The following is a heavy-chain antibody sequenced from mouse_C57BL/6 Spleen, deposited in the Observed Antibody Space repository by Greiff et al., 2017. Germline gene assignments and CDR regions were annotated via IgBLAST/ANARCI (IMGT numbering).Heavy chain of an antibody. Sequence: VQLQQSGPELVKPGASVKISCKASGYSFTDYNMNWVKQSNGQSLEWIGVINPNYGTTSSNQKFKGKATLTVDQSSSTAYLQLNSLTSEDAAFYYCARGYYALDDFDYWGQGTTLTVAA. CDR1: GYSFTDYN. V-gene: IGHV1-39*01. D-gene: IGHD2-1*01. CDR2: INPNYGTT. J-gene: IGHJ2*01. CDR3: ARGYYALDDFDY.